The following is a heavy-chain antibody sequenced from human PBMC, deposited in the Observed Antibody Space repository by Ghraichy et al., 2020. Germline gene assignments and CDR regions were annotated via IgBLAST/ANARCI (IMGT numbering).Heavy chain of an antibody. Sequence: SVKVSCKASGDSFSSYSFSWMRQGPGQRLEWMGRIIPGLGLTNYAQKFQGRVTITADKSTSTAYLELDSLTSEDTAIYYCARPSGGYSYGRADAFDIWDQGTKVAVSS. CDR3: ARPSGGYSYGRADAFDI. J-gene: IGHJ3*02. CDR1: GDSFSSYS. V-gene: IGHV1-69*02. D-gene: IGHD5-12*01. CDR2: IIPGLGLT.